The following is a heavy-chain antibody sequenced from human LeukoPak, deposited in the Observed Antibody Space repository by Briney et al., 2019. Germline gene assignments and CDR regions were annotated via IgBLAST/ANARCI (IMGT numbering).Heavy chain of an antibody. D-gene: IGHD7-27*01. CDR2: IYYSGST. V-gene: IGHV4-39*07. Sequence: PSETLSLTCTVSGGSISSSSYYWGWIRQPPGKGLEWIGSIYYSGSTFYNPSLKSRVTISLDTSKNQFSLKLSSVTAADTAVYFCARDGTRMGNYFNYWGQGTLVTVSS. J-gene: IGHJ4*02. CDR1: GGSISSSSYY. CDR3: ARDGTRMGNYFNY.